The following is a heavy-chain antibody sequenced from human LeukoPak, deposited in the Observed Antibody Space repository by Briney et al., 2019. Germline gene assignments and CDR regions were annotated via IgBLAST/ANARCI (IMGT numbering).Heavy chain of an antibody. D-gene: IGHD4-11*01. Sequence: ASVKVSCKASGYTFTSYDINWVRQATGQGLEWMGWMNPNSGNTGYAQKFQGRVTMTRNTSISTAYMELSSLRSEDTAVYYCARGHRRDYYFDLWGRGTLVTVSS. V-gene: IGHV1-8*01. CDR3: ARGHRRDYYFDL. CDR1: GYTFTSYD. J-gene: IGHJ2*01. CDR2: MNPNSGNT.